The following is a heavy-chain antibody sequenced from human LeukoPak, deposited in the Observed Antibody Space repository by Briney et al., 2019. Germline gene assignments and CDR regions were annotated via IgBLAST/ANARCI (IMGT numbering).Heavy chain of an antibody. CDR2: IYYSGST. Sequence: PSQTLSLTCTVSGGSISSGDYYWSWLRQPPGMGLEWIGYIYYSGSTYYNPSLKSRVTISVDTSKNQFSLKLSSVTAADTAVYYCARADITMVRGVNFLDYWGQGTLVTVSS. CDR3: ARADITMVRGVNFLDY. CDR1: GGSISSGDYY. V-gene: IGHV4-30-4*01. J-gene: IGHJ4*02. D-gene: IGHD3-10*01.